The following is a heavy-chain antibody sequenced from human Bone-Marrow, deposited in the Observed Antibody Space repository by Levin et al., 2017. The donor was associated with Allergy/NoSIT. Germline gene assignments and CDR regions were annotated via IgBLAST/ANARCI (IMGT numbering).Heavy chain of an antibody. CDR3: ASDRGYSGYDSFDD. V-gene: IGHV4-39*01. D-gene: IGHD5-12*01. J-gene: IGHJ4*02. CDR2: IFYTGGT. Sequence: SQTLSLTCTVSGGSISDGTFYWGWIRQPPGKGLEWIGNIFYTGGTYYNPSLKSRATISVETSENQFSLMLSSVTAADTAVYFCASDRGYSGYDSFDDWGQGTLVTVSS. CDR1: GGSISDGTFY.